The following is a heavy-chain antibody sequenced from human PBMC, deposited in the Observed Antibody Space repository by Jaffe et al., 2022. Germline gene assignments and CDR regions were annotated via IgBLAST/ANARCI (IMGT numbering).Heavy chain of an antibody. Sequence: EVQLLESGGGLVQPGGSLRLSCVASTFTFNTYAMSWVRQAPGKGLEWVSGISNSGFNTYYADSVKGRFTISRDNSKNTLYLQMKSLRAEDTAVYYCAMPEKDFWGRGTLVTVSS. CDR1: TFTFNTYA. CDR3: AMPEKDF. J-gene: IGHJ4*02. CDR2: ISNSGFNT. V-gene: IGHV3-23*01.